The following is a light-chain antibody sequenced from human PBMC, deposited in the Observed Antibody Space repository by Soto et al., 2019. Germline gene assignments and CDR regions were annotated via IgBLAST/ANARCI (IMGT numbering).Light chain of an antibody. CDR1: SCDVGAYNF. V-gene: IGLV2-14*03. Sequence: QSVLTQPASVSGSPGQSITISCTGTSCDVGAYNFVSWHQQHPGKAPKLMIYNVYDRPSGISYRFSGPKSGNTASLTISGLQGEDEADYYCSAYTVSRTYVFGTGTKVTVL. CDR3: SAYTVSRTYV. CDR2: NVY. J-gene: IGLJ1*01.